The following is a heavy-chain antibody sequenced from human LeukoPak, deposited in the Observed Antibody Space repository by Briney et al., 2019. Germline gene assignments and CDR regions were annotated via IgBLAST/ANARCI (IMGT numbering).Heavy chain of an antibody. CDR2: ISGSGGST. D-gene: IGHD3-22*01. V-gene: IGHV3-23*01. Sequence: PGGSLRLSCAASGFTFSSYDMHWVRQAPGKGLEWVSAISGSGGSTYYADSVKGRFTISRDNSRNTLSLQMNSLRAEDTAVYYCANVLEYYYDSRGYHSHYYYYGMDVWGQGTTVTVSS. CDR1: GFTFSSYD. CDR3: ANVLEYYYDSRGYHSHYYYYGMDV. J-gene: IGHJ6*02.